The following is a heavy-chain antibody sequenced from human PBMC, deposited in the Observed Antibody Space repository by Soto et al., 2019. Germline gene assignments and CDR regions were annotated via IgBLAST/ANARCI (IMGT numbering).Heavy chain of an antibody. J-gene: IGHJ4*02. CDR1: GYTLTELS. CDR3: ATRSYYYYDSSGYYYGYFDY. Sequence: ASVKVSCKVSGYTLTELSMHWVRQAPGKGLEWMGGFDPEDGETIYAQKFQGRVTMTEDTSTDTAYMELSSLRSEDTAVYYCATRSYYYYDSSGYYYGYFDYWGQGTMVTVYS. V-gene: IGHV1-24*01. D-gene: IGHD3-22*01. CDR2: FDPEDGET.